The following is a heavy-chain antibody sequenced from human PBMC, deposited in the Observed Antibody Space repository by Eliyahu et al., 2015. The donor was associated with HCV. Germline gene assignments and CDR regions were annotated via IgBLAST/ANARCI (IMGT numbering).Heavy chain of an antibody. CDR3: ASRSGYSYGPDY. Sequence: QLQLQESGPGLVKPSETLSLTCTVSGGSISSSSYYWGWIRQPPGKGLEWIGSIYYSGSTYYNPSLKSRVTISVDTSKNQFSLKLSSVTAADTAVYYCASRSGYSYGPDYWGQGTLVTVSS. CDR1: GGSISSSSYY. V-gene: IGHV4-39*01. J-gene: IGHJ4*02. CDR2: IYYSGST. D-gene: IGHD5-18*01.